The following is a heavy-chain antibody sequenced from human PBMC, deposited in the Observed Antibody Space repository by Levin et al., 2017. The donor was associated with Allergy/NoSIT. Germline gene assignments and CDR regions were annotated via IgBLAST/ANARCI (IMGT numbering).Heavy chain of an antibody. CDR2: IYSGGST. CDR3: AREGLNGPDWYFDL. D-gene: IGHD3-16*01. V-gene: IGHV3-53*01. J-gene: IGHJ2*01. CDR1: GFTVSSNY. Sequence: GGSLRLSCAASGFTVSSNYMSWVRQAPGKGLEWVSVIYSGGSTYYADSVKGRFTISRDNSKNTLYLQMNSLRAEDTAVYYCAREGLNGPDWYFDLWGRGTLVTVSS.